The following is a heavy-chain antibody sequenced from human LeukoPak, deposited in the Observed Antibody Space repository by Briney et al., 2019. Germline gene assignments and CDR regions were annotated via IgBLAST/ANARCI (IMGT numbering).Heavy chain of an antibody. Sequence: GGSLRLSCAASGFTFSSYSMNWVRQAPGKGLEWVSSISSSSSYIYYADSVKGRFTISRDNAKNSLCLQMNSLRAEDTAVYYCARDGSGSYITWVAPYYFDYWGQGTLVTVSS. CDR1: GFTFSSYS. CDR3: ARDGSGSYITWVAPYYFDY. V-gene: IGHV3-21*01. CDR2: ISSSSSYI. J-gene: IGHJ4*02. D-gene: IGHD3-10*01.